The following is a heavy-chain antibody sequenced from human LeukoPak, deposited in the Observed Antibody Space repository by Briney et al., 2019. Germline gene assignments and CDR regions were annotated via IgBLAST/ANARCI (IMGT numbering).Heavy chain of an antibody. V-gene: IGHV3-11*04. CDR3: ARVKDYDFWSGYYTEHAYFDY. J-gene: IGHJ4*02. CDR2: ISSSGNTI. Sequence: GGSLRLSCAASGFTFSDYYMSWIRQAPGKGLEWVSYISSSGNTIYYADSVKGRFTISRDNAKNSLYLQMKSLRAEDTAVYYCARVKDYDFWSGYYTEHAYFDYWGQVTLVTVSS. D-gene: IGHD3-3*01. CDR1: GFTFSDYY.